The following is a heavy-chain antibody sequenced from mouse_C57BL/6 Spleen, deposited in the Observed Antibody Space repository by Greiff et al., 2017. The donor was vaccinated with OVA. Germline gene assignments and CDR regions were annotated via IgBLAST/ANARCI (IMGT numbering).Heavy chain of an antibody. CDR1: GYTFTSYW. V-gene: IGHV1-55*01. CDR2: IYPGSGST. J-gene: IGHJ2*01. CDR3: ARSGGSVSDFDY. D-gene: IGHD1-1*01. Sequence: QVQLQQPGAELVKPGASVKMSCKASGYTFTSYWITWVKQRPGQGLEWIGDIYPGSGSTNYNEKFKSKATLTVDTSSSTAYMQLSSLTSEDSAVYYCARSGGSVSDFDYWGQGTTLTVSS.